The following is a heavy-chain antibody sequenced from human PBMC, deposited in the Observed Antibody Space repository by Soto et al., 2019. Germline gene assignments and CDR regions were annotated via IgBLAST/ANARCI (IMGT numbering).Heavy chain of an antibody. J-gene: IGHJ4*02. CDR3: ARGLFTGSQYSGGWYYFDS. Sequence: SETLSLTGDVQGGALRGTIWTWIRQTPGKGLKWSGQIEHSGSANYSPTLKSRATISVHTSNSPFSLELRSVTAADTAVYSCARGLFTGSQYSGGWYYFDSWGQGTQVTVSS. D-gene: IGHD3-9*01. CDR2: IEHSGSA. V-gene: IGHV4-34*01. CDR1: GGALRGTI.